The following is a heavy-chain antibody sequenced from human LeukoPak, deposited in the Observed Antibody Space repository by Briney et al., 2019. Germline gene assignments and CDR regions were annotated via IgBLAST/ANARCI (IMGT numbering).Heavy chain of an antibody. CDR3: ARGAYYDILTGYYNLLDY. CDR1: GGSISSSSYY. CDR2: ISYSGST. D-gene: IGHD3-9*01. Sequence: PSETLSLTCTVSGGSISSSSYYWGWIRQPPGKGLEWIGSISYSGSTYYNPSLKSRVTISVDTSKNQFSLKLSSVTAADTAVYYCARGAYYDILTGYYNLLDYWGQGTLVTVSS. V-gene: IGHV4-39*07. J-gene: IGHJ4*02.